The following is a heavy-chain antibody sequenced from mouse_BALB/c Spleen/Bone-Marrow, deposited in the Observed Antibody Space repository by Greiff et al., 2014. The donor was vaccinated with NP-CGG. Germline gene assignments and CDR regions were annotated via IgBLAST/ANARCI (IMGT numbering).Heavy chain of an antibody. D-gene: IGHD2-1*01. J-gene: IGHJ4*01. V-gene: IGHV5-12*02. CDR2: ISNGGGST. CDR3: ARRLLYGNYEGAIDY. CDR1: GLIFSDYY. Sequence: EVKLVESGGGLAQPGGSLKLSCATSGLIFSDYYMYWVRQTPEKRLEWVAYISNGGGSTYYPDTVKGRFTISRDNAKNTLYLQMSRLKSEDTAMYYCARRLLYGNYEGAIDYWGQGTSVTVSS.